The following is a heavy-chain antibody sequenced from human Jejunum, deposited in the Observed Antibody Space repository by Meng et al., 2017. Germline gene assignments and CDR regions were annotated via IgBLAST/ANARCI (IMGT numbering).Heavy chain of an antibody. J-gene: IGHJ4*02. CDR1: GFTFSTYG. CDR3: ARWEWKHVSFFDN. Sequence: QVRLGESGGGLVQPGRSLRLSCAVTGFTFSTYGMHWVRQAPGKGLEWVAVIWPDGGKEDYADSVKGRFTISRDNSKNTLYLQMNTLRAEDTAVYYCARWEWKHVSFFDNWGQGTLVTVSS. V-gene: IGHV3-33*01. CDR2: IWPDGGKE. D-gene: IGHD3-3*01.